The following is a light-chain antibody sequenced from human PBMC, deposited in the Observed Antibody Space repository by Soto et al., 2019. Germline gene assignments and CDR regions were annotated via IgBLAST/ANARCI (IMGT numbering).Light chain of an antibody. V-gene: IGKV1-9*01. CDR2: AAS. CDR3: QQLNSYPRVT. CDR1: QGISSY. J-gene: IGKJ3*01. Sequence: DIQLTQSPSFLSASVGDRVTITCRASQGISSYLAWYQQKPGKAPKLLIYAASTLQSGVPSRFSGSGSATEFTLTISSLQPEDFATYYCQQLNSYPRVTFGPGTKVDIK.